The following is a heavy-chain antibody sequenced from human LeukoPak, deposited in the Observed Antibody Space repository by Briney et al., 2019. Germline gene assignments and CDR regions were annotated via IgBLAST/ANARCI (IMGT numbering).Heavy chain of an antibody. Sequence: GGSLRLSCAASGFTFSTYWMHWVRQAPGKGLVWVSRINGDGGSRNYADSVKGRFTISRDNAKNTLYLQMSSLRVEDTAVYYCASASSHRTAAGGDYWGQGTLVTVS. CDR2: INGDGGSR. V-gene: IGHV3-74*01. CDR3: ASASSHRTAAGGDY. D-gene: IGHD6-13*01. CDR1: GFTFSTYW. J-gene: IGHJ4*02.